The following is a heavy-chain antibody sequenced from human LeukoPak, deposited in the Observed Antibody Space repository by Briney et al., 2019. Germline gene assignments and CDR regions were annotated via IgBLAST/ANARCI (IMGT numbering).Heavy chain of an antibody. J-gene: IGHJ4*02. CDR2: IYYSGST. CDR1: GGSISSSSYY. Sequence: KPSETLSLTCTVSGGSISSSSYYWGWIRQPQGKGLEWIGSIYYSGSTYYNPSLKSRVTISVDTSKNQFSLKLSSVTAADTAVYYCARDGVSYDSSGYSPLDYWGQGTLVTVSS. V-gene: IGHV4-39*07. CDR3: ARDGVSYDSSGYSPLDY. D-gene: IGHD3-22*01.